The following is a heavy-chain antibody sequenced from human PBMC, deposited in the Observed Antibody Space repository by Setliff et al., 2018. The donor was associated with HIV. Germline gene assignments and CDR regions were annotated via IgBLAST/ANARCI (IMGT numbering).Heavy chain of an antibody. D-gene: IGHD3-22*01. CDR1: GDSLSDYY. CDR2: IYYSGSS. Sequence: SETLSLTCTVSGDSLSDYYWSWIRQSPGKGLEWIGYIYYSGSSSYKPSLKSRVTMSIDTPRHEFSLRLSAVTAADTAVYYCARGAFDTSDYYSNSYYFYIDVWGKGTTVTVSS. V-gene: IGHV4-59*13. J-gene: IGHJ6*03. CDR3: ARGAFDTSDYYSNSYYFYIDV.